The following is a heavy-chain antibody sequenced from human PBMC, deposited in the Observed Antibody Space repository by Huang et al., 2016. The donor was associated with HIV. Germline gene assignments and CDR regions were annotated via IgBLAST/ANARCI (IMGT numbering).Heavy chain of an antibody. J-gene: IGHJ5*02. CDR1: GGSLSGYY. D-gene: IGHD3-10*01. V-gene: IGHV4-34*02. CDR2: INHLGSP. CDR3: ARDATKNPRGWFDP. Sequence: QVHLQQWGAGLLKSAETLSLTCAVYGGSLSGYYWSWLRQTTGKGLEGIGEINHLGSPNYNPSLKSRVSISMDGSKKQFSLKLRSISDADTAVYFCARDATKNPRGWFDPWGQGTLVTVSS.